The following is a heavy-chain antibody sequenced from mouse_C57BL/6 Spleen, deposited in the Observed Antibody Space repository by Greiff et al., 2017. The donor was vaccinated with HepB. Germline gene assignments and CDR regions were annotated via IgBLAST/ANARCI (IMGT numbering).Heavy chain of an antibody. CDR3: ARSYYYGSSPRMDY. V-gene: IGHV1-64*01. D-gene: IGHD1-1*01. CDR1: GYTFTSYW. CDR2: IHPNSGST. J-gene: IGHJ4*01. Sequence: QVQLKQPGAELVKPGASVKLSCKASGYTFTSYWMHWVKQRPGQGLEWIGMIHPNSGSTNYNEKFKSKATLTVDKSSSTAYMQLSSLTSEDSAVYYCARSYYYGSSPRMDYWGQGTSVIVSS.